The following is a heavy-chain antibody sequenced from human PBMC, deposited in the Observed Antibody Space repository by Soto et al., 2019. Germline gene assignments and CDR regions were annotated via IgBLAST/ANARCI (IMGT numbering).Heavy chain of an antibody. V-gene: IGHV1-18*01. CDR1: GYTFTRYG. CDR3: AGEGDVPYYYYGMDV. CDR2: ISGYDGRT. Sequence: ASVKVSCKTSGYTFTRYGISWVRQAPGQGLEWMGWISGYDGRTNFAQKVQDRVTMTTDTSTSTVYMELRSLSSDDTAVYYCAGEGDVPYYYYGMDVWGQGTTVTVSS. J-gene: IGHJ6*02. D-gene: IGHD2-21*02.